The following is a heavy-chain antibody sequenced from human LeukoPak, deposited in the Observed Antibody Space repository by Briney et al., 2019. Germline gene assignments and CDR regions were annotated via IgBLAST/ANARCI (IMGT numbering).Heavy chain of an antibody. D-gene: IGHD2-2*02. CDR3: ARACSSTSCYTVGAFDY. J-gene: IGHJ4*02. V-gene: IGHV3-7*04. Sequence: HPGGSLRLSCAASGXTFGSYWMSWVRQAPGKGLEWVANIKQDGSEKYYVDSVKGRFTISRDNAKNSLYLQMNSLRAEDTAVYYCARACSSTSCYTVGAFDYWGQGTLVTVSS. CDR1: GXTFGSYW. CDR2: IKQDGSEK.